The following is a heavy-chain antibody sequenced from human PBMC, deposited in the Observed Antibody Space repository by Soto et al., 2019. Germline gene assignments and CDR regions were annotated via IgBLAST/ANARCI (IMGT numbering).Heavy chain of an antibody. V-gene: IGHV5-51*01. CDR3: ARVGYCSSTSCYTTAPYYYYYGMDL. D-gene: IGHD2-2*02. Sequence: GESLKISCKGSGYSFTNYWIGWVRQMPGKGLEWMGIIYPGDSDTRYSPSFQGQVTISADKSISTAYLQWSSLKASDTAMYYCARVGYCSSTSCYTTAPYYYYYGMDLWGQGTSVTVS. CDR1: GYSFTNYW. CDR2: IYPGDSDT. J-gene: IGHJ6*02.